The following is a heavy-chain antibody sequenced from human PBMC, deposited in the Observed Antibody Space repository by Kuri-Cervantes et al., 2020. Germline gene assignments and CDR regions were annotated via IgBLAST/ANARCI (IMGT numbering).Heavy chain of an antibody. CDR1: GFTFDDYA. J-gene: IGHJ4*02. CDR3: AREYYYGSGSYYYFDY. CDR2: ISWNSGSI. V-gene: IGHV3-9*01. Sequence: GGSLRLSCAASGFTFDDYAMHWVRQAPGKGLEWVSGISWNSGSIGYADSVKGRFTISRDNAKNSLYLQMNSLRAEDTALYYCAREYYYGSGSYYYFDYWGQGALVTVSS. D-gene: IGHD3-10*01.